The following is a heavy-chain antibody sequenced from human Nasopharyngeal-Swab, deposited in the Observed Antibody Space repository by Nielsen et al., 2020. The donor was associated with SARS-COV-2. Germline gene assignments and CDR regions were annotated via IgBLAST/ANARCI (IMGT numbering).Heavy chain of an antibody. J-gene: IGHJ6*02. Sequence: LRLSCSVSDDSLRRGGFYWTWNRQPAGRGLEVIGRTSIRGTTNYSPPFKNRVTMSLDTSKKQFFLRLASVSAADTAIYYCARGRPGTYYTYYYGLDVWGQGTTVTVSS. V-gene: IGHV4-61*02. CDR3: ARGRPGTYYTYYYGLDV. D-gene: IGHD1-26*01. CDR2: TSIRGTT. CDR1: DDSLRRGGFY.